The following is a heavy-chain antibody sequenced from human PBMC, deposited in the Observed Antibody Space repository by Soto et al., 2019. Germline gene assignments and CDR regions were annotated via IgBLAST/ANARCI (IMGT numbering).Heavy chain of an antibody. CDR1: GFTFSNYG. CDR3: AKGSTDSLGYHFFFDY. V-gene: IGHV3-23*01. Sequence: EVQLLESGGGLVQPGGSLRLSCAASGFTFSNYGMSWVRQAPGKGLEWVSAISGSGADTNYADSVKGRFTISRDNSKITLFLQMNSLRAEDTAVYYCAKGSTDSLGYHFFFDYWGQGTLVTVSS. CDR2: ISGSGADT. J-gene: IGHJ4*02. D-gene: IGHD3-22*01.